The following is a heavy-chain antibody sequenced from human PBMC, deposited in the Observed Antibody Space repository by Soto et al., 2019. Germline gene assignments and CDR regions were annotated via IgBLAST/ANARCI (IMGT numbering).Heavy chain of an antibody. V-gene: IGHV4-34*01. CDR3: AITLIAARPRGYFDY. Sequence: SETLSLTCAVYGGSFSGYYWSWIRQPTGKGLEWIGEINHSGSTNYNPSLKSRVTISVDTSKNQFSLKLSSVTAADTAVYYCAITLIAARPRGYFDYWGQGTLVTVSS. CDR1: GGSFSGYY. D-gene: IGHD6-6*01. CDR2: INHSGST. J-gene: IGHJ4*02.